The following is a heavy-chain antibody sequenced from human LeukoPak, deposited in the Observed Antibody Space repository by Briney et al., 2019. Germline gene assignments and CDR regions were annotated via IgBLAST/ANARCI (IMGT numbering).Heavy chain of an antibody. J-gene: IGHJ4*02. V-gene: IGHV6-1*01. CDR2: TYYSSNWYK. CDR1: GDSVSTNNAG. CDR3: SRGWLQQGFDY. Sequence: SQTLSLTCAISGDSVSTNNAGWNWIRQSPSRGLEWLGRTYYSSNWYKDYAVSVISRITINPDTSNNQFSLQLNSVTPEDTAVYYCSRGWLQQGFDYWGQGTLVTVSS. D-gene: IGHD5-24*01.